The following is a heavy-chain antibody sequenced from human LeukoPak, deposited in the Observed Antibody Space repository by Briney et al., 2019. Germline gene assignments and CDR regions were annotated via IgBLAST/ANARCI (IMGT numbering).Heavy chain of an antibody. CDR2: INHSGST. Sequence: ASETLSPTCAVYGGPFSVYYWSWTRQTPGKGLECIGEINHSGSTNYNPSLKSRVTISVDTSKNQFSLKLSSVTAADTDVYYCARGPRYSSSWTHYYYYGMDVWGQGTTVTVSS. D-gene: IGHD6-13*01. V-gene: IGHV4-34*01. CDR3: ARGPRYSSSWTHYYYYGMDV. J-gene: IGHJ6*02. CDR1: GGPFSVYY.